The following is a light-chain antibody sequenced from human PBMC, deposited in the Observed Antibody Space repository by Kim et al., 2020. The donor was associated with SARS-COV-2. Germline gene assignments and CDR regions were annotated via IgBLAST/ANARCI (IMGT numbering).Light chain of an antibody. V-gene: IGKV3-11*01. J-gene: IGKJ3*01. CDR1: QSVSSY. CDR3: QQRSNWPPLFT. CDR2: DAS. Sequence: PGDSATLSCRASQSVSSYLAWYQQKPGQAPRLLIYDASNRATGIPARFSGSGSGTDFTLTISSLEPEDFAVYYCQQRSNWPPLFTFGPGTKVDIK.